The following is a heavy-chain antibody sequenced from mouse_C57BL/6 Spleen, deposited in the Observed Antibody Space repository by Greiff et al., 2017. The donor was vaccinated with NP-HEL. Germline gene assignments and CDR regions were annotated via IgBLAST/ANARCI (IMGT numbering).Heavy chain of an antibody. CDR3: ARQNDYDGYFDV. V-gene: IGHV5-6*01. CDR1: GFTFSSYG. CDR2: ISSGGSYT. J-gene: IGHJ1*03. Sequence: EVQVVESGGDLVKPGGSLKLSCAASGFTFSSYGMSWVRQTPDKRLEWVATISSGGSYTYYPDSVKGRFTISRDNAKNTLYLQMSSLKSEDTAMYYCARQNDYDGYFDVWGTGTTVTVSS. D-gene: IGHD2-4*01.